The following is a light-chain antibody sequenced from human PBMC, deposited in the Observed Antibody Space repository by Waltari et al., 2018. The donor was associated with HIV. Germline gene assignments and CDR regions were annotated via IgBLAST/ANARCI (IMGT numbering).Light chain of an antibody. CDR3: QQRSNWPPT. V-gene: IGKV3-11*01. J-gene: IGKJ1*01. CDR2: DAS. CDR1: QSVSSY. Sequence: EIVLTQSPATLSSSPGERATLSCRASQSVSSYLAWYQPKPGQAPRLLIYDASNRATGIPARFSGSGSGTDFTLTISSLEPEDFAVYYCQQRSNWPPTFGQGTKVEIK.